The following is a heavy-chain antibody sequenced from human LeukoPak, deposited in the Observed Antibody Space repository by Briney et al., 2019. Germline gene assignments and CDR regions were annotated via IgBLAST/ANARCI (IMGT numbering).Heavy chain of an antibody. CDR2: ISAYNGNT. CDR3: ARDPHNRPGGFHGY. CDR1: GYTFTSYG. J-gene: IGHJ4*02. V-gene: IGHV1-18*01. Sequence: ASVKVSCKASGYTFTSYGISWVRQAPGRGLEWMGWISAYNGNTNYAQKLQGRVTMTTDTSTSTAYMELRSLRSDDTAVYYCARDPHNRPGGFHGYWGQGTLVTVSS. D-gene: IGHD1-14*01.